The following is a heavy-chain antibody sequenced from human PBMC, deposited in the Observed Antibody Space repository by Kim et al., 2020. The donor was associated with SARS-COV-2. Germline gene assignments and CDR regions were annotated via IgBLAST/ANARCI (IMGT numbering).Heavy chain of an antibody. V-gene: IGHV1-18*01. Sequence: YAQKLQGRVTMTTDTSTSTAYMELRSLRSDDTAVYYCARGRIAVAGTDYWGQGTLVTVSS. D-gene: IGHD6-19*01. CDR3: ARGRIAVAGTDY. J-gene: IGHJ4*02.